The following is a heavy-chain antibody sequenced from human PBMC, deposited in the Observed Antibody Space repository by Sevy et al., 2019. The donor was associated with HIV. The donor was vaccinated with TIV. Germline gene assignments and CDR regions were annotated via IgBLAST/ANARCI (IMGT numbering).Heavy chain of an antibody. V-gene: IGHV3-30*02. J-gene: IGHJ4*02. Sequence: GGCLRLSCAASGFTFSIYGMHWVRQAPGKGLEWVACIRYDGSTKYYADSVKGRFTISRDNSKNTLYLQMNSLRAEDTAVYYCAKDLTGPHSSSSGDFDYWGQGTLVTVSS. D-gene: IGHD6-6*01. CDR3: AKDLTGPHSSSSGDFDY. CDR2: IRYDGSTK. CDR1: GFTFSIYG.